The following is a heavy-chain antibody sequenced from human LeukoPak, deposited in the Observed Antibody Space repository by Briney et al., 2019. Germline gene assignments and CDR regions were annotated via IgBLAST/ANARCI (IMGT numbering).Heavy chain of an antibody. CDR2: INSDGSGT. CDR3: ANSRWSGYLDY. V-gene: IGHV3-74*01. Sequence: GGSLRLSCAASGFTFSSYWMHWVRQAPGRGLVWVSRINSDGSGTTYADFVKGRFTISRDNAKNTLYLQMNSLRAEDTAVYYCANSRWSGYLDYWGPGALVTVSS. J-gene: IGHJ4*02. CDR1: GFTFSSYW. D-gene: IGHD3-3*01.